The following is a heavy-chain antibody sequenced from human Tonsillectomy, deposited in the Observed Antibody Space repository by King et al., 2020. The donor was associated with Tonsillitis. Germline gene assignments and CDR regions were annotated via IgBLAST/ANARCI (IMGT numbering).Heavy chain of an antibody. CDR2: ISWTSGSI. CDR3: AKDKGPIVVVVATKYYYYVMDV. V-gene: IGHV3-9*01. D-gene: IGHD2-15*01. Sequence: VQLVESGGGLVQPGRSLRLSCAAYGFTFDDNAMHWVRHAPGKGLEWGSGISWTSGSIGYADSVKGRFTISRDNAKNSLHLQMNSLRAEYTALYYCAKDKGPIVVVVATKYYYYVMDVWGQGTTVTVSS. CDR1: GFTFDDNA. J-gene: IGHJ6*02.